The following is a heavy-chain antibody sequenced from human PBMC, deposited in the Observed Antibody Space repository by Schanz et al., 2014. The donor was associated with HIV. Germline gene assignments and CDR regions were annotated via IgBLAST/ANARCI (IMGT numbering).Heavy chain of an antibody. V-gene: IGHV3-33*08. CDR1: GFTLSSYS. Sequence: VQLVESGGGLVQPGGSLRLSCVASGFTLSSYSMNWVRQAPGKGLEWVAAMWYDESHKGYADSVKGRFTISRDNSKNTLYLQMNSLRGEDTAVYYCARVANWDYYGMDVWGRGTTVTVSS. J-gene: IGHJ6*02. CDR2: MWYDESHK. D-gene: IGHD3-16*01. CDR3: ARVANWDYYGMDV.